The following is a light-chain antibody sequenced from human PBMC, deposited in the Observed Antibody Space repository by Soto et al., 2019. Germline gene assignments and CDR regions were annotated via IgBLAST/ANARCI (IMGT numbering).Light chain of an antibody. Sequence: EIVLTQSPGTLSLSPGERATLSCRASQSVSSSYLAWYQHTPGQAPRLLISGTSSRATGIPDRFSGSGAGTDFTLTISRLEPEDFALYYCQQYGTTPWTFGQGTKVEVK. CDR1: QSVSSSY. V-gene: IGKV3-20*01. J-gene: IGKJ1*01. CDR2: GTS. CDR3: QQYGTTPWT.